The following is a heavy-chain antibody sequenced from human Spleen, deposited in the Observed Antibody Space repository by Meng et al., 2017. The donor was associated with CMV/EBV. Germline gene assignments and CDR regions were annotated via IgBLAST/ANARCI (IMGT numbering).Heavy chain of an antibody. D-gene: IGHD1-14*01. CDR2: IYYSGST. CDR1: SVSSGSYY. Sequence: SVSSGSYYWSWSRQPPGKGLEWIGYIYYSGSTNYNPSLKSRVTISVDTSKNQFSLKLSSVTAADTAVYYCASAVTTWFGTTYWYFDLWGRGTLVTVSS. CDR3: ASAVTTWFGTTYWYFDL. J-gene: IGHJ2*01. V-gene: IGHV4-61*01.